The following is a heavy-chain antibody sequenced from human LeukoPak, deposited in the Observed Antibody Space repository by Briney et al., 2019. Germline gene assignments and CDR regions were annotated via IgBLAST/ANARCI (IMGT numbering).Heavy chain of an antibody. V-gene: IGHV3-30*18. Sequence: GRSLRLSCAASGFTFSTYGMHWVRQAPGKGLEWVAVISYDGSDKYYADSVKGRFSISRDTSTNTVYLQMNGLRDDDTAVYHCAKSLNYTSSWFPFDSWGQGTLVTVSS. D-gene: IGHD6-13*01. CDR1: GFTFSTYG. CDR3: AKSLNYTSSWFPFDS. J-gene: IGHJ4*02. CDR2: ISYDGSDK.